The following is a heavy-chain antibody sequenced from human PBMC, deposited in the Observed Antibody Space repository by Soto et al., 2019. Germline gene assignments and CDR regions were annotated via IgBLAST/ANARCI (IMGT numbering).Heavy chain of an antibody. V-gene: IGHV4-28*01. D-gene: IGHD6-6*01. CDR1: GYSISSSNW. J-gene: IGHJ4*02. CDR3: ANIRGDPQLHGLDY. Sequence: SETLSLTCAVSGYSISSSNWWGWIRQPPGKGLEWIGFTYSSGSTYYNPSLESRVTMSVDTSKNQFSLRLSSVTAVDTAVYYCANIRGDPQLHGLDYWGQGTLVTVSS. CDR2: TYSSGST.